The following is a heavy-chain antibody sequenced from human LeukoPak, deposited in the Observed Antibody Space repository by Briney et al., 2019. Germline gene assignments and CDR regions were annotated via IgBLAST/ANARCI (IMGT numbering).Heavy chain of an antibody. V-gene: IGHV3-7*01. CDR2: IKQDGSEK. CDR1: GFTFSSYW. Sequence: PGGSLRLSCAASGFTFSSYWMSWVRQAPGKGLEWVANIKQDGSEKYYVDSVKGRFTISRDNAKNSLYLQMNSLRAEDTAVYYCAKGLCGGDCYSEGGPDYWGQGTLVTVSS. J-gene: IGHJ4*02. D-gene: IGHD2-21*02. CDR3: AKGLCGGDCYSEGGPDY.